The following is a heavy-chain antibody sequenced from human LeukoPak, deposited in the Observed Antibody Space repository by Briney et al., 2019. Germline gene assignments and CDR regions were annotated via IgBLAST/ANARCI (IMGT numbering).Heavy chain of an antibody. CDR3: ARDGSGRVPEMSAPDY. CDR1: GFTFSSYE. V-gene: IGHV3-23*01. CDR2: ISGSGGST. D-gene: IGHD3-10*01. J-gene: IGHJ4*02. Sequence: PGGSLRLSCAASGFTFSSYEMNWVRQAPGKGLEWVSAISGSGGSTYYADSVKGRFTISRDNPKNTLYLQMNSLRAEDTAVYYCARDGSGRVPEMSAPDYWGQGTLVTVSS.